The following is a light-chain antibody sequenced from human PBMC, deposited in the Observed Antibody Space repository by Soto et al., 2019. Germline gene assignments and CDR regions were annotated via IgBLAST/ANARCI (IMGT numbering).Light chain of an antibody. J-gene: IGKJ4*01. CDR2: ATS. V-gene: IGKV1-39*01. Sequence: DIQMTQSPSSLSASVGDRVTITCRASQTINGYLNWYQQKPGKAPNLLIYATSSLQSGVPSRFSGSGSGTECARSIGSPQPEDFATYYGQQSYSTPLTFAGGTKVEVK. CDR3: QQSYSTPLT. CDR1: QTINGY.